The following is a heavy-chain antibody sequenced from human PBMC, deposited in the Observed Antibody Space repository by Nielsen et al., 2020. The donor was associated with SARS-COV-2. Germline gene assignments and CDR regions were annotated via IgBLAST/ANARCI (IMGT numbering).Heavy chain of an antibody. Sequence: SETLSLTCTVSGGSISSYYWSWIRQPPGKGLEWIGYIYYSGSTNYNPSLKSRVTISVDTSKNQFSLKLSSVTAADTAVYYCARLTLHHYDFWSGPAGAAYYFDYWGQGTLVTVSS. CDR3: ARLTLHHYDFWSGPAGAAYYFDY. V-gene: IGHV4-59*12. CDR1: GGSISSYY. CDR2: IYYSGST. J-gene: IGHJ4*02. D-gene: IGHD3-3*01.